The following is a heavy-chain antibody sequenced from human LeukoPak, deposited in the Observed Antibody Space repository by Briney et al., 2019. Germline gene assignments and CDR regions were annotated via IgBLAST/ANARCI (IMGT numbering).Heavy chain of an antibody. V-gene: IGHV1-2*02. Sequence: ASVKVSCKASGYSFTGYYIHWVRQATGHGLEWMGWVNPNSGATNYAHKFQNKVTMTRDRSTTTVYMHLSGLKYDDTAIYYCVRDPVGTTPSWGQGTLVTVSS. J-gene: IGHJ5*02. CDR2: VNPNSGAT. D-gene: IGHD4-11*01. CDR1: GYSFTGYY. CDR3: VRDPVGTTPS.